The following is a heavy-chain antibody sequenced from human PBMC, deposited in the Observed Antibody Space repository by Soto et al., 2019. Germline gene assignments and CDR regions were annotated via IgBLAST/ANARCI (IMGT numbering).Heavy chain of an antibody. J-gene: IGHJ4*02. Sequence: QVQLQESGPGLVKPSETLSLTCTVSGGSISGHYWIWIRQPPGKALEWLGYIFYSGSTNYNPFLKSRLTISVDTSRNQFSLRLNSVTAADTAVYYCARVGSRGWSPDYWGQGTLVTVSS. CDR2: IFYSGST. CDR3: ARVGSRGWSPDY. V-gene: IGHV4-59*11. CDR1: GGSISGHY. D-gene: IGHD6-19*01.